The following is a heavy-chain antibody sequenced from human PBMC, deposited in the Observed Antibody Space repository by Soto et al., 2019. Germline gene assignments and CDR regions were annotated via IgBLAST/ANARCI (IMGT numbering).Heavy chain of an antibody. D-gene: IGHD6-13*01. J-gene: IGHJ4*02. CDR2: FDPEDGET. V-gene: IGHV1-24*01. CDR1: GYTLTELS. CDR3: AIIFLSSSWSRYYFYY. Sequence: ASVKVSCKVSGYTLTELSMHWVRQAPGKGLEWMGGFDPEDGETIYAQKFQGRVTMTEDTSTDTAYMELSSLRSEDTAVYYCAIIFLSSSWSRYYFYYWGQGTLVTVS.